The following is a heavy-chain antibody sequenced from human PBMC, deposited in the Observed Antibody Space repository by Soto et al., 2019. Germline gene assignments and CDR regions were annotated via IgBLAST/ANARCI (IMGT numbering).Heavy chain of an antibody. V-gene: IGHV3-74*01. CDR2: INSDGSST. CDR1: GFTFSSYW. CDR3: ARDIRQQLIREAPMDV. D-gene: IGHD6-13*01. J-gene: IGHJ6*03. Sequence: GGSLRLSCAASGFTFSSYWMHWVRQAPGKGLVWVSRINSDGSSTSYADSVKGRFTISRDNAKNTLYLQMNSLRAEDTAVYYCARDIRQQLIREAPMDVWGKGTTVTVSS.